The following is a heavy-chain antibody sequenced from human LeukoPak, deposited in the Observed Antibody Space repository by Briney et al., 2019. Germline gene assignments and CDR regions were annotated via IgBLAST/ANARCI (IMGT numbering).Heavy chain of an antibody. J-gene: IGHJ3*02. Sequence: YWSWVRQAPGKGLEWVSVIYSGGSTYYADSVKGRFTISRDNSKNTLYLQMNSPRAEDTAVYYCARAVYTMIVAEDAFDIWGQGTMVTVSS. D-gene: IGHD3-22*01. CDR2: IYSGGST. CDR1: Y. CDR3: ARAVYTMIVAEDAFDI. V-gene: IGHV3-53*01.